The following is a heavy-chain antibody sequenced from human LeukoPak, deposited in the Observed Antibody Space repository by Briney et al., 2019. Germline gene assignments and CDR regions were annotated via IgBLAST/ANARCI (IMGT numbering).Heavy chain of an antibody. D-gene: IGHD3-22*01. CDR3: VRALDVQYDSRRYGGLYFRN. V-gene: IGHV3-7*01. CDR2: IRKDGAAN. CDR1: GFTFSNEW. J-gene: IGHJ4*02. Sequence: GGSLRLSCAASGFTFSNEWMTWVRQVPGKGLEWVANIRKDGAANYYLGSVKGRFTISRDNAEESLYLQMNSLRVEDTAVYYCVRALDVQYDSRRYGGLYFRNWGQGTLVTVSS.